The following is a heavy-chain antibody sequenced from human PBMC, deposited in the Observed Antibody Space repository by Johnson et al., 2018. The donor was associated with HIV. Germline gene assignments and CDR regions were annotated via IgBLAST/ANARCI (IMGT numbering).Heavy chain of an antibody. D-gene: IGHD3-10*01. CDR3: TTDWGLWFGNLLHDAFDI. CDR1: GFTFRSYG. CDR2: ISSGGTTI. Sequence: QVQLVESGGGVVQPGRSLRLSCAASGFTFRSYGMHWVRQAPGKGLEWLSYISSGGTTIYYADPVKGRFPISRDNSKNTLYLQMNSLIDEDTAVYYCTTDWGLWFGNLLHDAFDIWGQGTMVTVSS. J-gene: IGHJ3*02. V-gene: IGHV3-NL1*01.